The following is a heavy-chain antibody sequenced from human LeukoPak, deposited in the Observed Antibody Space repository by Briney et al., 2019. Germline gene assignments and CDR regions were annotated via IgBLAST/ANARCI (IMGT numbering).Heavy chain of an antibody. J-gene: IGHJ4*02. D-gene: IGHD2-21*02. CDR3: ARDYRGGDCFPDY. Sequence: AASVKVSCKASGYTFTGYYVHWVRQAPGQGLEWMGRINPNSGDTNYAQKFQGRVTMTRDTSISTAYMELSRLRSDDTAVYYCARDYRGGDCFPDYWGQGTLVTVSS. CDR2: INPNSGDT. CDR1: GYTFTGYY. V-gene: IGHV1-2*06.